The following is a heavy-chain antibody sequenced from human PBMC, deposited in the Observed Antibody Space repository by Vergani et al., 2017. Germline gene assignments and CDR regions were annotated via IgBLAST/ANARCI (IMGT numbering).Heavy chain of an antibody. V-gene: IGHV4-39*01. CDR2: VYYTGYT. D-gene: IGHD6-19*01. J-gene: IGHJ4*01. Sequence: QLQLQESGPGLVKPSETLSLTCTVSGASISSSSYYWGWIRQPPGKGLEWMGTVYYTGYTHYNPALKSRITMSLDTSKTQFSLRLSSVTAADTAVYYCVTHVDSSGWYYWGQGTLVTVSS. CDR3: VTHVDSSGWYY. CDR1: GASISSSSYY.